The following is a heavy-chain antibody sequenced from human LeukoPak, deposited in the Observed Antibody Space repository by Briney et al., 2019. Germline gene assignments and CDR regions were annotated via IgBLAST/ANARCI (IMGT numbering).Heavy chain of an antibody. CDR2: IYTSGST. CDR3: ARESAFYYFDY. Sequence: SETLSLTCTVSGGSISSGSYYWSWIRQPAGKGLEWIGRIYTSGSTNYNPSLKSRVTISVDTSKNQFSLKLSSVTAADTAVYYCARESAFYYFDYWGQGTLVTVSS. CDR1: GGSISSGSYY. V-gene: IGHV4-61*02. J-gene: IGHJ4*02.